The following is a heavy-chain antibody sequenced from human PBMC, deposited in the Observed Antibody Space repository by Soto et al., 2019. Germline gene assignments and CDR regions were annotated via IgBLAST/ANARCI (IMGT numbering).Heavy chain of an antibody. J-gene: IGHJ5*02. Sequence: QLQLRESGPGLVKPSETLSLTCTVSGGSISSSTFYWGWIRQPPGKGLEWIGSVYYDGTTYYNPSLRRRVTISVLTPKTQFSLKVSSVTAAHTAADYSAYVAWLPSWGQGTLVTVSS. D-gene: IGHD3-9*01. CDR2: VYYDGTT. CDR1: GGSISSSTFY. CDR3: AYVAWLPS. V-gene: IGHV4-39*01.